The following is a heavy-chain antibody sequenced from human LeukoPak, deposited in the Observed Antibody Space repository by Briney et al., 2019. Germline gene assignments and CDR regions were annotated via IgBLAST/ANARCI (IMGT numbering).Heavy chain of an antibody. J-gene: IGHJ1*01. CDR3: AGRGQRYFRD. CDR1: GGSISSDY. Sequence: PSETLSLTCTVSGGSISSDYWSWLRQPPGKGLEWIGYIYRFGNTDYNPSLMRRVTISLDTSKKQLSLNLTSVTAADTAVYYCAGRGQRYFRDWGQGTLVTVSS. V-gene: IGHV4-4*08. CDR2: IYRFGNT.